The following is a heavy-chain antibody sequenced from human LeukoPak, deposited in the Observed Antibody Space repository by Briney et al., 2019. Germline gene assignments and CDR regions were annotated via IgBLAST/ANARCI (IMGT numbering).Heavy chain of an antibody. V-gene: IGHV5-51*01. Sequence: GESLKISCKGSGYSFTRYWIAWVRQMPGKGLEWMGIIYPGDSDIRYSPSFQGQVTISADKSISTADLQWSSLKASDSAMYYCARMAYYTDSSGYYNWFDPWGQGTLVTVSS. CDR2: IYPGDSDI. CDR3: ARMAYYTDSSGYYNWFDP. J-gene: IGHJ5*02. D-gene: IGHD3-22*01. CDR1: GYSFTRYW.